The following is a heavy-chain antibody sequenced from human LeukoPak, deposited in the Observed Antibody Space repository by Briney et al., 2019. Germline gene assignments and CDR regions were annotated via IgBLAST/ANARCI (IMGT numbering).Heavy chain of an antibody. V-gene: IGHV1-69*04. J-gene: IGHJ4*02. Sequence: GSSVKVSCKASGGTFSSYVISWVRQAPGQGLEWMGRIIPILGIANYAQKFQGRVTITADKSTSTAYMELSSLRSEDTAVYYCARAPSGGLAHFDYWGQGTLVTVSS. CDR1: GGTFSSYV. CDR2: IIPILGIA. D-gene: IGHD4-23*01. CDR3: ARAPSGGLAHFDY.